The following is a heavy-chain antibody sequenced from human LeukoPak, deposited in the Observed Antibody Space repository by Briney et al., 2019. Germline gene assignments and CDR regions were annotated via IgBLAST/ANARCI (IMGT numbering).Heavy chain of an antibody. CDR1: GFTLSSYS. CDR3: ASLGPQSPRDSSGYRYYYYGMDV. CDR2: ISSSSSYI. Sequence: GGSLRLSCAASGFTLSSYSMNWVRQAPGKGLEWVSSISSSSSYIYYADSVKGRFTISRDNAKNSLYLQMNSLRAEDTAVYYCASLGPQSPRDSSGYRYYYYGMDVWGQGTTVTVSS. J-gene: IGHJ6*02. D-gene: IGHD3-22*01. V-gene: IGHV3-21*01.